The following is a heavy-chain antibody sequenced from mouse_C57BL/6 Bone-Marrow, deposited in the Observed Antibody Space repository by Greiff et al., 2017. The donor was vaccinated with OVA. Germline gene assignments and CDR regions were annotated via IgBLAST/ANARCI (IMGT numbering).Heavy chain of an antibody. Sequence: VQLQQSGPELVKPGASVKISCKASGYSFTGYYMNWVKQSPEKSLEWIGEINPSTGGTTYNQKFKAKATLTVDKSSSTAYMQLKSLTSEDSAVYYCARWGYPFDYWGQGTTLTVSS. CDR1: GYSFTGYY. J-gene: IGHJ2*01. V-gene: IGHV1-42*01. D-gene: IGHD2-2*01. CDR3: ARWGYPFDY. CDR2: INPSTGGT.